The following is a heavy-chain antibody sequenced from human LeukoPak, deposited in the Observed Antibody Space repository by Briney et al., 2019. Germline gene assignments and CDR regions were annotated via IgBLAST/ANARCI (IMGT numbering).Heavy chain of an antibody. D-gene: IGHD2-2*01. CDR1: GYTFTSYD. J-gene: IGHJ4*02. CDR3: ARGVVVTAGETFDY. CDR2: MNPNSGNT. Sequence: ASVKVSCKASGYTFTSYDINWVRQATGQGLEWMGWMNPNSGNTGYAQKFQGRVTITRNTSISTAYMELSSLRSEDTAVYYCARGVVVTAGETFDYWGPGTLVTVSS. V-gene: IGHV1-8*03.